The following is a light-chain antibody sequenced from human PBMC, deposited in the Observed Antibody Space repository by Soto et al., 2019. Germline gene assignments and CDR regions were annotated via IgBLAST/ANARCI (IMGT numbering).Light chain of an antibody. V-gene: IGKV1-5*01. Sequence: DIQMTQSPSTLSASVGDGVTITCRASQNISVWLAWYQQRPGKAPKFLIYDASSLETGVPSRFSGSGSGKEFTLTFRSLQPDDFATYYCQQYDSSSPTFGQRTKLEIK. J-gene: IGKJ2*01. CDR2: DAS. CDR1: QNISVW. CDR3: QQYDSSSPT.